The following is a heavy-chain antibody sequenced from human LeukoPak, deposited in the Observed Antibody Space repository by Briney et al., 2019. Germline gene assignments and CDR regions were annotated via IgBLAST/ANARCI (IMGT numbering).Heavy chain of an antibody. CDR2: ISSSSSYI. J-gene: IGHJ4*02. CDR3: ARARYYYGSGCYPTDY. Sequence: GGSLRLSCAASGFTFSSYSMNWVRQAPGKGLEWVSSISSSSSYIYYADSVKGRFTISRDNAKNSLYLQMNSLRAEDTAVYYCARARYYYGSGCYPTDYWGQGTLVTVSS. V-gene: IGHV3-21*01. CDR1: GFTFSSYS. D-gene: IGHD3-10*01.